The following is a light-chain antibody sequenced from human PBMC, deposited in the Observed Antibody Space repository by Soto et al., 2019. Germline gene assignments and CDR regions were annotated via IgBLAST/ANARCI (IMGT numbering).Light chain of an antibody. Sequence: EIVLTQSTGTLSLSPGERATLSCRSSHSVSSNYLAWYQQKPGQAPRLLIYDVSSRATGIPDRFSVSGSGTDFTLTISRLEPVDFAVYYCQQYGISPTFGQGTKVEIK. V-gene: IGKV3-20*01. CDR1: HSVSSNY. CDR3: QQYGISPT. J-gene: IGKJ1*01. CDR2: DVS.